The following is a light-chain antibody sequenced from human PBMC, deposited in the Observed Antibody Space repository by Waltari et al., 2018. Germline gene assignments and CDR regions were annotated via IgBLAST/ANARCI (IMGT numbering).Light chain of an antibody. V-gene: IGKV4-1*01. Sequence: DIVMTQSPDSLAVSLGERATINCKSSQSVLYSSNNKNYLAWYQQKPGQPPKLLIYWASIRESGVPDRLSGSGSGTDFTLTISSLQAEDVAVYYCQQYYSTPRTFGQGTKLEIK. J-gene: IGKJ2*01. CDR1: QSVLYSSNNKNY. CDR2: WAS. CDR3: QQYYSTPRT.